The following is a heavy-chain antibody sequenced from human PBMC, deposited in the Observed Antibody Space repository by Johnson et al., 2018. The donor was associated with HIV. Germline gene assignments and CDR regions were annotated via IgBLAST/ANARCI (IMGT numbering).Heavy chain of an antibody. CDR2: ISYDGSNK. D-gene: IGHD5-24*01. CDR3: ARELEIAQGLDAFDI. CDR1: GFIFSNYD. V-gene: IGHV3-30*04. Sequence: QVQLVESGGGVVQPGTSVRLSCAASGFIFSNYDMHWVRQAPGKGLEWVAVISYDGSNKYYADSVKGRFTISRDNSKNTLYLQMNSLRAEDTAVYYCARELEIAQGLDAFDIWGQGTMVTVSS. J-gene: IGHJ3*02.